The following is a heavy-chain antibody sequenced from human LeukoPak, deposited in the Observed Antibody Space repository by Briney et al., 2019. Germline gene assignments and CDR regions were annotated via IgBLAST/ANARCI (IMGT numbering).Heavy chain of an antibody. CDR2: MNPNIGKT. D-gene: IGHD5-18*01. J-gene: IGHJ6*02. Sequence: ASVKVSCMASGYTFTSYDINWVRQATGQGLEWMGWMNPNIGKTYYAQKFQGRVTITRNTSISTAYMELSSLRSEDTAVYYCARALGRDTAMVNLHYYYGMDVWGQGTTVTVSS. CDR1: GYTFTSYD. CDR3: ARALGRDTAMVNLHYYYGMDV. V-gene: IGHV1-8*03.